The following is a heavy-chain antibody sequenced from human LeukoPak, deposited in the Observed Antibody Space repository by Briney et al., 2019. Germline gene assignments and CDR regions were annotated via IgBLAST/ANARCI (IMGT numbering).Heavy chain of an antibody. CDR3: VRDVHNRNDDY. J-gene: IGHJ4*02. D-gene: IGHD1-1*01. V-gene: IGHV1-2*02. CDR1: GYTFTGYA. CDR2: INPGDGVT. Sequence: ASVKVSCKASGYTFTGYAIHWVRQAPGQGLEWLGWINPGDGVTKYAQKFQGRVAFTRDTSIGTAYMDLSGLTSDDTAVYYCVRDVHNRNDDYWGQGTLVTVSS.